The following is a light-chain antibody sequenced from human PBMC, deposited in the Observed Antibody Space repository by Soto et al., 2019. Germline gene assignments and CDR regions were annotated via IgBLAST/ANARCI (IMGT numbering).Light chain of an antibody. CDR3: QQYYNPPWT. Sequence: DTVMSQSPASLAVSLGGRATINCKSSQRLLYRSNNKNYLAWYQLKAGQPPKLLIYWASTRDSGVPDRFSGSGSGTDFTLTINNVQAEDVAVYYCQQYYNPPWTFGQGTKVEI. V-gene: IGKV4-1*01. CDR2: WAS. J-gene: IGKJ1*01. CDR1: QRLLYRSNNKNY.